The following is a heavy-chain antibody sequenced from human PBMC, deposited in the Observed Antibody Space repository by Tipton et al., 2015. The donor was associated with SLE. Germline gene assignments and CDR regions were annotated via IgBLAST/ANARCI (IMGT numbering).Heavy chain of an antibody. J-gene: IGHJ4*02. CDR1: GFSLLNYG. V-gene: IGHV3-30*18. CDR2: ISYRGSEK. Sequence: RSLRLSCEVSGFSLLNYGMHWVRQAPGKGLEWVALISYRGSEKYYGDSAKGRFAISRDISRNTVHLEMNRLRPDDTAVYYCAKDVSRGLIVIANDIGGFESLGQGTSVTVSS. CDR3: AKDVSRGLIVIANDIGGFES. D-gene: IGHD2/OR15-2a*01.